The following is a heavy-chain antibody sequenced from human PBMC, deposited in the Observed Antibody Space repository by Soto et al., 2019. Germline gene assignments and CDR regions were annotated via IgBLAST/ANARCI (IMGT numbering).Heavy chain of an antibody. D-gene: IGHD2-15*01. CDR2: IIPIFGTA. V-gene: IGHV1-69*01. J-gene: IGHJ6*02. CDR1: GGTFSSYA. Sequence: QVQLVQSGAEVKKPGSSVKVSCKASGGTFSSYAISWVRQAPGQRLEWMGGIIPIFGTANYAQKFQGRVTITADESTSTAYMELSSLRSEDMAVYYCARADCSGGSCYSDYYYYYGMDVWGQGTTVTVSS. CDR3: ARADCSGGSCYSDYYYYYGMDV.